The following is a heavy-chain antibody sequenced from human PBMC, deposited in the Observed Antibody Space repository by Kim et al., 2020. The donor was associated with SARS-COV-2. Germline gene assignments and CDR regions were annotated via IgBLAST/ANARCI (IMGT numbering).Heavy chain of an antibody. Sequence: GGSLRLSCAASGFTFSSYEMNWVRQAPGKGLEWVSYISSSGSTIYYADSVKGRFTISRDNAKNSLYLQMNSLRAEDTAVYYCASEYSSSWYGGDWFDPWGQGTLVTVSS. D-gene: IGHD6-13*01. J-gene: IGHJ5*02. CDR1: GFTFSSYE. V-gene: IGHV3-48*03. CDR2: ISSSGSTI. CDR3: ASEYSSSWYGGDWFDP.